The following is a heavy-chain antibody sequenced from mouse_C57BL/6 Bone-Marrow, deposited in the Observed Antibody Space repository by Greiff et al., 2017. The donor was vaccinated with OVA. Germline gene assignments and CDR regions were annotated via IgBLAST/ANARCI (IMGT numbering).Heavy chain of an antibody. CDR1: GYTFTSYW. D-gene: IGHD1-1*01. J-gene: IGHJ2*01. CDR3: ASRTPYGSSPFDY. Sequence: QVQLQQSGAELVKPGASVKMSCKASGYTFTSYWITWVKQRPGQGLEWIGDLYPGSGSTNYNEKFKSKATLTVDTASSTAYMQLSSLTSEDSAVYYCASRTPYGSSPFDYWGQGTTLTVSS. CDR2: LYPGSGST. V-gene: IGHV1-55*01.